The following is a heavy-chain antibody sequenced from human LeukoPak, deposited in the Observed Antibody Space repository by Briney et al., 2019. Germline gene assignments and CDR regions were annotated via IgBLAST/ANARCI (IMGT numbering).Heavy chain of an antibody. CDR2: INPSGDFR. V-gene: IGHV1-46*01. J-gene: IGHJ5*02. CDR3: AGDYSGEWEQLTGWWFDP. CDR1: GYTFGTHW. Sequence: ASVKVSCKASGYTFGTHWMHWVRQAPGQGLEWMAIINPSGDFRSYAQKFQGRLTVTRDMSTRTVYMELSDLRPEDTAVYYCAGDYSGEWEQLTGWWFDPWGQGTLVIVSS. D-gene: IGHD1-26*01.